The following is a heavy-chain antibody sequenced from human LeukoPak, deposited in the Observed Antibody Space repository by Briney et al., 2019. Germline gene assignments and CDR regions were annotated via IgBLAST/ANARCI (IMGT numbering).Heavy chain of an antibody. V-gene: IGHV4-59*01. D-gene: IGHD7-27*01. CDR1: GGSISSYY. CDR3: ARDKWGIDYFDY. Sequence: SETLSLTCTVSGGSISSYYWSWIRQPPGKGLEWIGYIYYSGSTNYNPSLKSRVTISVDTSKNRFSLKLSSVTAADTAVYYCARDKWGIDYFDYWGQGTLVTVSS. CDR2: IYYSGST. J-gene: IGHJ4*02.